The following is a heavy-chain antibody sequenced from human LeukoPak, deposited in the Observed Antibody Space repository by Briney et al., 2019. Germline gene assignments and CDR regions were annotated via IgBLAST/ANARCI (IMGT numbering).Heavy chain of an antibody. V-gene: IGHV3-33*08. CDR1: GFTFSSYA. CDR2: IWYDGSNK. CDR3: ARDPVYCSGGSCYSVGAFDI. Sequence: PGGSLRLSCAASGFTFSSYAMSWVLQAPGKGLEWVAVIWYDGSNKYYADSVKGRFTISRDNSKNTLYLQMNSLRAEDTAVYYCARDPVYCSGGSCYSVGAFDIWGQGTMVTVSS. J-gene: IGHJ3*02. D-gene: IGHD2-15*01.